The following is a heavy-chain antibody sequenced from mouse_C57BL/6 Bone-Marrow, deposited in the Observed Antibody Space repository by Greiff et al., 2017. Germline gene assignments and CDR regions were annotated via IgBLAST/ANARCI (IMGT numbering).Heavy chain of an antibody. CDR1: GFTFTDYY. V-gene: IGHV7-3*01. Sequence: EVQGVESGGGLVQPGGSLSLSCAASGFTFTDYYMSWVRQPPGKALEWLGFIRNKANGYTTEYSASVKGRFTISRDNSQSILYLQMNALRAEDSATYYCARSLLYYGSSPYAMDYWGQGTSVTVSS. CDR3: ARSLLYYGSSPYAMDY. CDR2: IRNKANGYTT. J-gene: IGHJ4*01. D-gene: IGHD1-1*01.